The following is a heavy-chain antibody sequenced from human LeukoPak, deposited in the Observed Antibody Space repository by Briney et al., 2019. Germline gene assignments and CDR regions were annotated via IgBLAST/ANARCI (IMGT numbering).Heavy chain of an antibody. J-gene: IGHJ6*02. CDR3: ARDSVVPAAIHYYYYGMDV. D-gene: IGHD2-2*01. CDR2: IKQDGSEK. V-gene: IGHV3-7*01. CDR1: GFTFSSYW. Sequence: GGSLRLSCAASGFTFSSYWMSWVRQGPGKGLEWVGNIKQDGSEKYYVDSVKGRFTISRDNAKNSLYLQMNSLRAEDTAVYYCARDSVVPAAIHYYYYGMDVWGQGTTVTVSS.